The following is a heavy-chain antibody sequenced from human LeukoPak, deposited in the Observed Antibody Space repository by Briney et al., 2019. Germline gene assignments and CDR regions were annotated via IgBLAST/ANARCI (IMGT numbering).Heavy chain of an antibody. CDR2: ISSSSSTI. V-gene: IGHV3-48*04. CDR3: AGSGGSSCFLGCGFDY. D-gene: IGHD2-15*01. J-gene: IGHJ4*02. Sequence: GGSLRLSCAASGFTFSSYSMNWVRQAPGKGLEWVSYISSSSSTIYYADSVKGRFTISRDDAKNSLYLQMNSLRAEDTAVYYCAGSGGSSCFLGCGFDYWGQGTLVTVSS. CDR1: GFTFSSYS.